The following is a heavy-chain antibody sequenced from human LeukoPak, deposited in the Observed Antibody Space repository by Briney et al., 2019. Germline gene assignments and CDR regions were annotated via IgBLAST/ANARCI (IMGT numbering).Heavy chain of an antibody. D-gene: IGHD6-19*01. Sequence: SETLSLTCAVYGGSFSGYYWSWIRQPPGKGLEWIGEINHTGSTNYNTSLKSRVTLSVDTSKNQFSLKLSSVTAADTAVYYCARRTPQPRPKLVVLVAGTRGNWFDPWGQGTLVTVSS. CDR3: ARRTPQPRPKLVVLVAGTRGNWFDP. V-gene: IGHV4-34*01. CDR2: INHTGST. J-gene: IGHJ5*02. CDR1: GGSFSGYY.